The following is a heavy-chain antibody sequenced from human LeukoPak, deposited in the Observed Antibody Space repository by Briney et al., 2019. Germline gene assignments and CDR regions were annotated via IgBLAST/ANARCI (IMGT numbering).Heavy chain of an antibody. D-gene: IGHD3-3*01. Sequence: GGFLRLSCAAFGFTFSSYGMHWVRQAPGKGLEWVAVIWYDGSNKYYADSVKGRFTISRDNSKNTLYLQMNSLRAEDTAVYYCARGVGDYYDFWTAGMDVWGQGTTVTVSS. CDR1: GFTFSSYG. V-gene: IGHV3-33*01. J-gene: IGHJ6*02. CDR2: IWYDGSNK. CDR3: ARGVGDYYDFWTAGMDV.